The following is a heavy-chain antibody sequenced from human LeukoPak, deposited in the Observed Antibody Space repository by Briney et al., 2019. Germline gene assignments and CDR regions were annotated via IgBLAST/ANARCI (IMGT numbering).Heavy chain of an antibody. D-gene: IGHD3-10*01. V-gene: IGHV4-34*01. Sequence: SETLSLTCAVYGGSSSGYYWSWIRQPPGKGLEWIGEINHSGSTNYNPSLKSRVTISVGTSKNQFSLKLSSVTAADTAVYYCARANHGSGTYYYYYMDVWGKGTTVTVSS. CDR3: ARANHGSGTYYYYYMDV. J-gene: IGHJ6*03. CDR2: INHSGST. CDR1: GGSSSGYY.